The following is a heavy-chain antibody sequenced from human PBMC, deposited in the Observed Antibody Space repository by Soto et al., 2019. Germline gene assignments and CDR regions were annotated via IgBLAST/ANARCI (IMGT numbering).Heavy chain of an antibody. CDR2: INAYNGNT. CDR3: ARILPPFDP. Sequence: QVQLVQSGAEVKKPGASVKVSCKASGYTFTSYGISWVRQAPGQGLEWMGWINAYNGNTNYAQKLQGRVTMTTDTTTGNTLMELESPKTCGPAGEYCARILPPFDPWGQGTLVTVSS. V-gene: IGHV1-18*01. CDR1: GYTFTSYG. J-gene: IGHJ5*02.